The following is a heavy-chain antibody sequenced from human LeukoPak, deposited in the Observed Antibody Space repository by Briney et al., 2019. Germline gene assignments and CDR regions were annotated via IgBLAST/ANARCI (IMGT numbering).Heavy chain of an antibody. CDR2: IYHSGST. CDR3: ARVTTAGSYYMDV. V-gene: IGHV4-34*01. Sequence: PSETLSLTCAVYGGSFSGYYWSWIRQPPGKGLEWIGEIYHSGSTHYNPSLKSRVTISVDTSKNQFSLKLRSVTAADTAVYYCARVTTAGSYYMDVWGTGTTVTVSS. J-gene: IGHJ6*03. CDR1: GGSFSGYY. D-gene: IGHD6-19*01.